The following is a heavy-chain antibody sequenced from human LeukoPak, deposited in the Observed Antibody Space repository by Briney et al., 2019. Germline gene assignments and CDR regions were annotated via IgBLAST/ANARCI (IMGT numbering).Heavy chain of an antibody. J-gene: IGHJ4*02. CDR1: GFTFSNYG. CDR2: IRYDGTNK. CDR3: ATFLYYFDSSGSYYFDF. V-gene: IGHV3-30*02. D-gene: IGHD3-22*01. Sequence: HPGGSLRLSCAASGFTFSNYGMHWVRQAPGKGLEWVAFIRYDGTNKYYADSVKGRFTISRDNSKNTLYLQMKSLRAEDTAVFYCATFLYYFDSSGSYYFDFWGQGTLVTVSS.